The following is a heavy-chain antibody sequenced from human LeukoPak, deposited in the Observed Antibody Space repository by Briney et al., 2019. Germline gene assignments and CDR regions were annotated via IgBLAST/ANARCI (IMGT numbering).Heavy chain of an antibody. CDR3: ARAEKAVTGTLDY. Sequence: SETLSLTCTVSGDSISNYYWSWIRQSPGKELEWIGYMYNRGSTIYNPSLKSRVTISTDTSKNQFSLRLPSVTAADKAVYYCARAEKAVTGTLDYWGQGTLITVSS. CDR1: GDSISNYY. J-gene: IGHJ4*02. CDR2: MYNRGST. V-gene: IGHV4-59*01. D-gene: IGHD6-19*01.